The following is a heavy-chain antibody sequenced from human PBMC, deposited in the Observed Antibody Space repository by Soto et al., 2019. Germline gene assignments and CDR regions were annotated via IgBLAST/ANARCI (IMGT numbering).Heavy chain of an antibody. Sequence: GGSLRLSCAASGFTFDDYAMHWVRQAPGKGLEWVSGISWNSGSIGYADSVKGRFTISRDNAKNSLYLQMNSLRAEDTALYYCAKDGPITFGGVIVPYYFDYWGQGTLVTVSS. J-gene: IGHJ4*02. D-gene: IGHD3-16*02. CDR3: AKDGPITFGGVIVPYYFDY. CDR2: ISWNSGSI. V-gene: IGHV3-9*01. CDR1: GFTFDDYA.